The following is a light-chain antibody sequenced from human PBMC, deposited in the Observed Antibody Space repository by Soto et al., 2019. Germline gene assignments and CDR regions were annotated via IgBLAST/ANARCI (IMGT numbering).Light chain of an antibody. Sequence: EIVMTQSPATLSVFPGERATLSCRASHSVITNLAWYQHKPGQAPRLLVYGASTRAAGIPARFSGSGSGTEFTLTISSLQSEDFAVYYCQQYNDWPLLTFGGGTKVEIK. CDR2: GAS. CDR3: QQYNDWPLLT. CDR1: HSVITN. J-gene: IGKJ4*01. V-gene: IGKV3-15*01.